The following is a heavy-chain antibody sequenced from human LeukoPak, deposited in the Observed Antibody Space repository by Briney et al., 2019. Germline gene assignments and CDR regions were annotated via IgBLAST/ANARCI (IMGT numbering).Heavy chain of an antibody. D-gene: IGHD3-10*01. Sequence: SETLSLTCTVSGGSISSGDYYWTWIRQPPGKGLEWIGYIYHSGSTHYNSSLKSRLTISVDTSKNQFSLKLSSVAAADTAVYYCARGLRGIMIRGAITDLNWFDAWGQGTLVIVSS. V-gene: IGHV4-30-4*01. CDR1: GGSISSGDYY. CDR2: IYHSGST. J-gene: IGHJ5*02. CDR3: ARGLRGIMIRGAITDLNWFDA.